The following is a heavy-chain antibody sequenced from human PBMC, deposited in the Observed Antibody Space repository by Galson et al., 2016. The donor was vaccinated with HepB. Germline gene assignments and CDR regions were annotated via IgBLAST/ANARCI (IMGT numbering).Heavy chain of an antibody. J-gene: IGHJ4*02. CDR3: ARTELGEVATTTSMVGY. CDR1: GGSVSSHNW. Sequence: ETLSLTCTVSGGSVSSHNWWSWVRQPPGKGLEWIGEVFHSGSTNYNPSLKSRVTISVDTSKNQFTLKMSSVTAADSAVYYCARTELGEVATTTSMVGYWGQGTLVTVSS. CDR2: VFHSGST. D-gene: IGHD3-10*02. V-gene: IGHV4-4*02.